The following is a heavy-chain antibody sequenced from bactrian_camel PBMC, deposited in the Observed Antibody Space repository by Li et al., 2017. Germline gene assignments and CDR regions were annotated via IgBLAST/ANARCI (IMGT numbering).Heavy chain of an antibody. CDR2: INGDSTTT. CDR1: GDTLSRHC. CDR3: ASGPLRTCAALPNT. D-gene: IGHD1*01. V-gene: IGHV3S37*01. J-gene: IGHJ4*01. Sequence: HVQLVESGGGSVQAGGSLKLSCVVTGDTLSRHCLGWSRQAPGTERERVAFINGDSTTTNYANSVRGRFTVFKDNAKRTLYLQMNNLTPEDSGMYFCASGPLRTCAALPNTWGLGTQVTVS.